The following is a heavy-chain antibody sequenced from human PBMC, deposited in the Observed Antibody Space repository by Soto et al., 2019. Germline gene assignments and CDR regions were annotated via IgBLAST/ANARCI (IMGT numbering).Heavy chain of an antibody. V-gene: IGHV1-46*01. CDR2: IKPTGGEP. CDR3: ARGGDIVVVTAPLDH. J-gene: IGHJ5*02. CDR1: GYTFTNYY. Sequence: QVQLVQSGAEVKKPGASVKVSCRASGYTFTNYYMHWVRQAPGQGLEWMGIIKPTGGEPTYAQKFLGRATMTRDTSTGTLYMELSSLRSEDTAVYYCARGGDIVVVTAPLDHWGQGTLVTVSS. D-gene: IGHD2-21*02.